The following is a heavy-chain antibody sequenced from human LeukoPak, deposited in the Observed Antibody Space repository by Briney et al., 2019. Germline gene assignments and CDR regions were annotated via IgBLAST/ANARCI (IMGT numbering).Heavy chain of an antibody. CDR3: ARGGIRGILLPVDY. V-gene: IGHV3-7*01. J-gene: IGHJ4*02. D-gene: IGHD3-10*01. CDR2: IKHDGTTT. CDR1: GFTFSDYW. Sequence: PGGSLRLSCAASGFTFSDYWMSWVRQTPGKGLEWVANIKHDGTTTYFLGSVKGRFTLSRDNSKNSLYLQMNNLRAEDTAVYYCARGGIRGILLPVDYWGQGTLVTVSS.